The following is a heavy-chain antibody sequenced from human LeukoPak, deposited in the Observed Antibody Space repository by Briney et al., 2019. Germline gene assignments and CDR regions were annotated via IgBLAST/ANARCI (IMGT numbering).Heavy chain of an antibody. CDR2: IKSSSSTI. J-gene: IGHJ4*02. V-gene: IGHV3-48*01. CDR1: GFTFSSYS. CDR3: ARGSSGLEDY. D-gene: IGHD6-19*01. Sequence: GGSLRLSCVVSGFTFSSYSMNWVRQAPGKGVEWVSYIKSSSSTIHYADSVKGRFTVSRDNAKNSLYLQMNSLRAEDTGVYYCARGSSGLEDYWGQGTLVIVSS.